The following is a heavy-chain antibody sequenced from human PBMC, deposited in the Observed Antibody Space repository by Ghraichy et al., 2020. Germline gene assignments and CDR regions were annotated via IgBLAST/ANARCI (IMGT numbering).Heavy chain of an antibody. V-gene: IGHV3-21*01. J-gene: IGHJ4*02. Sequence: GSLRLSCAASGFTFSSYPMNWVRQAPGKGLEWVSSISSSSSYIYYADSVKGRFTISRDNAKNSLYLQMNSLRAEDTAVYYCARDLRRSQELRKWGQGTLVTVSS. D-gene: IGHD1-7*01. CDR1: GFTFSSYP. CDR2: ISSSSSYI. CDR3: ARDLRRSQELRK.